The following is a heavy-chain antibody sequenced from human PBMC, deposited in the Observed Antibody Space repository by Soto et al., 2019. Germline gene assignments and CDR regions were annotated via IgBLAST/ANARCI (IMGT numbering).Heavy chain of an antibody. CDR1: GFSLSTGGVG. J-gene: IGHJ6*02. CDR2: IYWDDDK. V-gene: IGHV2-5*02. Sequence: GPTLVNPTQTLTLTCTFSGFSLSTGGVGVGWIRQPPGKALEWLAFIYWDDDKRYSPSLRCRLTITKDTSKNQVVLTMTNMDPVDTATYYCIQSRCGGDCLQSYASYYYYGMDVWGQGTTVTVSS. D-gene: IGHD2-21*02. CDR3: IQSRCGGDCLQSYASYYYYGMDV.